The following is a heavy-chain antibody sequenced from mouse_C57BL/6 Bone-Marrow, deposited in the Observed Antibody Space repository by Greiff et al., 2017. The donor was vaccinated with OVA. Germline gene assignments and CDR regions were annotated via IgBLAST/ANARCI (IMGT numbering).Heavy chain of an antibody. J-gene: IGHJ2*01. CDR1: GYTFTDYY. Sequence: EVQLQQSGPELVKPGASVKISCKASGYTFTDYYMNWVKQSHGKSLEWIGDINPNNGGTSYNQKFKGKATLTVDKSSSTAYMELRSLTSEDSAVYYCARSLLTYWGQGTTLTVSS. CDR2: INPNNGGT. CDR3: ARSLLTY. V-gene: IGHV1-26*01. D-gene: IGHD4-1*01.